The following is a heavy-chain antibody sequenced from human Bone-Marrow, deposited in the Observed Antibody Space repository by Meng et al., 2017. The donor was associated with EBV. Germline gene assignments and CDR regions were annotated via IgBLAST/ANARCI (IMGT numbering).Heavy chain of an antibody. V-gene: IGHV1-8*01. CDR2: MDPNSGNT. J-gene: IGHJ5*02. CDR1: GYTLTRYD. D-gene: IGHD3-10*01. CDR3: ARDVYASGTYRADP. Sequence: RVQPGAEVKKPGASWKVSCKASGYTLTRYDINWVRQATGQGLEWMGWMDPNSGNTGFAQKFQGRVTMTRNTSISTAYMELSALTSEDTAVYYCARDVYASGTYRADPWGQGTLVTVSS.